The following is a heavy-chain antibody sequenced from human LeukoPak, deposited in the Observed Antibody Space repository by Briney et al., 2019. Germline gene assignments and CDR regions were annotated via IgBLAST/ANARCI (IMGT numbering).Heavy chain of an antibody. CDR2: INPNSGGT. Sequence: ASVKVSCKASGYTFTSYDINWVRQAPGQGLEWMGWINPNSGGTNYAQKFQGRVTMTRDTSISTAYMELSRLRSDDTAVYYCARDYDYVWGSYLAYWGQGTLVTVSS. CDR3: ARDYDYVWGSYLAY. V-gene: IGHV1-2*02. CDR1: GYTFTSYD. D-gene: IGHD3-16*02. J-gene: IGHJ4*02.